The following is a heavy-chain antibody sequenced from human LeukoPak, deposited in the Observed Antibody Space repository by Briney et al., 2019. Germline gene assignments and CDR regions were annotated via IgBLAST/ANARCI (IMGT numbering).Heavy chain of an antibody. CDR2: ISPYNGNT. D-gene: IGHD3-22*01. Sequence: ASVKVSCKASGYIFTNYGISWVRQAPGQGLEWMGWISPYNGNTNYARNLQGRVTMTTDTSTGTAYMELRSLRSDDTAVYYCARVKSSSDSYYFDYWGQGTLVTVSS. CDR1: GYIFTNYG. V-gene: IGHV1-18*01. CDR3: ARVKSSSDSYYFDY. J-gene: IGHJ4*02.